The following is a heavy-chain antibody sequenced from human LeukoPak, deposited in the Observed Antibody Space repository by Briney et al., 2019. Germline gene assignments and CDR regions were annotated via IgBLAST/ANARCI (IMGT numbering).Heavy chain of an antibody. J-gene: IGHJ5*01. CDR2: FNPNSGGS. V-gene: IGHV1-2*02. CDR3: AREKLRYFEKTGFDS. CDR1: GYTFTDYY. D-gene: IGHD3-9*01. Sequence: GASVKVSFKASGYTFTDYYIQWVRQAPGQGLEWMGWFNPNSGGSDYAQKFQGRVTMTGDTSISSGYMELSRLISDDTAVYYCAREKLRYFEKTGFDSWGQGTLVTVSS.